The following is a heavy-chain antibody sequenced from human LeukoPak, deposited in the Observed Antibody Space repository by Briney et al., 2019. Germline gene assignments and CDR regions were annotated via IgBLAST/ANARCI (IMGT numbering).Heavy chain of an antibody. D-gene: IGHD4-17*01. V-gene: IGHV3-53*01. Sequence: PGGSLRLSCAASGFTVSSNYMSWVRQAPGKGLEWVSVIYSGGSTYYADSVKGRFTISRDNSKNTLYLQMNSLRAEDTAVYYCASGALYGDYVFDYWGQGTLVTVSS. CDR1: GFTVSSNY. J-gene: IGHJ4*02. CDR3: ASGALYGDYVFDY. CDR2: IYSGGST.